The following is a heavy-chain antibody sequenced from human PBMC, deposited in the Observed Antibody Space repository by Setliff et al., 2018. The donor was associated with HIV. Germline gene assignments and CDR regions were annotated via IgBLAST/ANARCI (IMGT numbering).Heavy chain of an antibody. CDR1: GVTFSNYA. V-gene: IGHV1-69*05. J-gene: IGHJ3*02. CDR3: ARDTGQQLVGFDI. D-gene: IGHD6-13*01. Sequence: ASVKVSCKDSGVTFSNYAISWVRQAPGQGLEWMGGIIPIFGTANYAQKFQGRVTITTDESTITAYMELSSLRSEDTAVYYCARDTGQQLVGFDIWGQGTMVTVSS. CDR2: IIPIFGTA.